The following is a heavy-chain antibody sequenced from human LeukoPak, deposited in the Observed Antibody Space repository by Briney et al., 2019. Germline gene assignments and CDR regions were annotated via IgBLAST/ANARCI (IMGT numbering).Heavy chain of an antibody. CDR1: GGSISSYY. D-gene: IGHD3-9*01. V-gene: IGHV4-59*01. Sequence: SETLSLTCTVSGGSISSYYWSWIRQPPGKGLEWIGYIYYSGSTNYNPSPKSRVTISVDTSKNQFSLKLSSVTAADTAVYYCAREGYYDILTGYLGFDIWGQGTMVTVSS. CDR2: IYYSGST. J-gene: IGHJ3*02. CDR3: AREGYYDILTGYLGFDI.